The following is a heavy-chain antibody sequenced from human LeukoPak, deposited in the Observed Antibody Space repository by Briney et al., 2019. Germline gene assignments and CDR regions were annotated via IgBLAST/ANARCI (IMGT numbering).Heavy chain of an antibody. CDR2: ISWNSGSI. J-gene: IGHJ4*02. D-gene: IGHD1-26*01. V-gene: IGHV3-9*01. Sequence: GRSLRLSCAASGFTFDDYAMHWVRQAPGKGLEWVSGISWNSGSIGYADSVKGRFTISRDNAKNSLYLQMNSLRAEDTALYYCAKDPWELLGEGYFDYWGLGTLVTVSS. CDR3: AKDPWELLGEGYFDY. CDR1: GFTFDDYA.